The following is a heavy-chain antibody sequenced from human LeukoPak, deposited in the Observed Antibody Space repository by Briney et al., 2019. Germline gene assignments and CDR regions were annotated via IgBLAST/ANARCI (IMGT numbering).Heavy chain of an antibody. CDR2: FIPIFGTA. CDR1: GGTFSSYA. D-gene: IGHD3-10*01. V-gene: IGHV1-69*06. CDR3: ARSRTELLFGELFLGGFFDY. J-gene: IGHJ4*02. Sequence: SVKLCCKASGGTFSSYAISWVRQAPGQGLEWMGGFIPIFGTASYAQTFQGRVTITADKSTSTAYMELSRRRSEDRDVYYCARSRTELLFGELFLGGFFDYWGQGTLVTVSS.